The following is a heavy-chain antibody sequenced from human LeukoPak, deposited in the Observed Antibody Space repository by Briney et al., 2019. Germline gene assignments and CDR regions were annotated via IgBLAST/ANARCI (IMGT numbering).Heavy chain of an antibody. Sequence: EASVKVSCNPSGYTFTTYGISWVRQAPGQGLEWMGWMSAYTGDTKYAQRFQGRVTMTRDTSTSTAYMELRNLRSDDTAVYYCARGGGYCGGDCFPYWGQGTLVTASS. CDR2: MSAYTGDT. J-gene: IGHJ4*02. CDR1: GYTFTTYG. D-gene: IGHD2-21*02. CDR3: ARGGGYCGGDCFPY. V-gene: IGHV1-18*01.